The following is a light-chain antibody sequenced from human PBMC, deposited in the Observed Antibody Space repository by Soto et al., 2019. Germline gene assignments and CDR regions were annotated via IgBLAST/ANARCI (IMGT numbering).Light chain of an antibody. Sequence: QSVLTQPPSVSAAPGEKVSISCSGGSSNIGSNYVYWYQQLPGAAPKLLIYHNNKRPSGIPDRFSGSTSGTSATLGITGLQTGDEADYYCGTWDSSLPGSVVFGGGTKLTVL. CDR1: SSNIGSNY. CDR2: HNN. CDR3: GTWDSSLPGSVV. J-gene: IGLJ2*01. V-gene: IGLV1-51*01.